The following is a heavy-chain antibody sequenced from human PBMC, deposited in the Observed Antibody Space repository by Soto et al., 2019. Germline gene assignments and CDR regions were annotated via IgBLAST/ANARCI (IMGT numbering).Heavy chain of an antibody. J-gene: IGHJ4*02. CDR3: ARAEERGAYYFDY. CDR1: GGSFSGYY. D-gene: IGHD1-1*01. CDR2: INHSGST. V-gene: IGHV4-34*01. Sequence: SETLSLTCAVYGGSFSGYYWSWIRQPPGKGLEWIGDINHSGSTNYNPSLKSRVTISVDTSKNQFSLKLSSVTAADTAVYYCARAEERGAYYFDYWGQGTLVTVSS.